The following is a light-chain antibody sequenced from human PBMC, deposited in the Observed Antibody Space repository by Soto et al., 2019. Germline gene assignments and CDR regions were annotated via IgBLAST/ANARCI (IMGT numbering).Light chain of an antibody. CDR1: TGAVTSGHY. V-gene: IGLV7-46*01. Sequence: QTVLTQEPSLTVSPGGTVTLTCGSSTGAVTSGHYPYWFQQKPGQAPRTLIYDTSNKHSWTPARFSGSLLGGKAALTLSGAQPEDEAEYYCLLCYSGALVVFGGGTKLTVL. CDR2: DTS. J-gene: IGLJ2*01. CDR3: LLCYSGALVV.